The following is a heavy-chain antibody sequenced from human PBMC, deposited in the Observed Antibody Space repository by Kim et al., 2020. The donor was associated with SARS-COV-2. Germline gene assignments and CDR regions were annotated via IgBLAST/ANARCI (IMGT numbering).Heavy chain of an antibody. CDR3: ARALQGSYYYGMDV. Sequence: ADSVKRRFTISRDNSKNTLYLQMNSLRAEDTAVYYCARALQGSYYYGMDVWGQGTTVTVSS. D-gene: IGHD2-21*02. J-gene: IGHJ6*02. V-gene: IGHV3-30*01.